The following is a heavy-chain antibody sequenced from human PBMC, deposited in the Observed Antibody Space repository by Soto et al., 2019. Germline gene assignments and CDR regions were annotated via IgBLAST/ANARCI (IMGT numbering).Heavy chain of an antibody. CDR3: AIHLGQGNTPAHNYFDF. D-gene: IGHD3-16*01. J-gene: IGHJ4*02. Sequence: PSEMLSLTCTVSGLSVTSDSYWSWIRQAPGKGMEWIGYAYYRGGSRYNPSFKRRRTSSVDTAKNKFSLSLSSVSPTDTAVYYCAIHLGQGNTPAHNYFDFWGQGSLVTVSP. CDR1: GLSVTSDSY. CDR2: AYYRGGS. V-gene: IGHV4-61*01.